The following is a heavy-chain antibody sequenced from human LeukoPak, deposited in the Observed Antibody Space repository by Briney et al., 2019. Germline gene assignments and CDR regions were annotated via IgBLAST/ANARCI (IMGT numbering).Heavy chain of an antibody. V-gene: IGHV4-34*01. J-gene: IGHJ4*02. CDR3: VRDPHD. CDR1: GGSFSGYY. CDR2: IYHSGST. Sequence: SETLSPTCAVYGGSFSGYYWSWIRQPPGKGLEWIGEIYHSGSTNYNPSLKSRVTISVDKSKNQFSLKLSSVTAADTAVYYCVRDPHDWGQGTLVTVSS.